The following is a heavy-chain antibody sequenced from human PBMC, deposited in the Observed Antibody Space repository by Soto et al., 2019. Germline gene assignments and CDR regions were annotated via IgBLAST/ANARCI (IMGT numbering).Heavy chain of an antibody. CDR1: GYTFTSYG. D-gene: IGHD3-3*01. CDR2: ISAYNGNT. V-gene: IGHV1-18*01. J-gene: IGHJ4*02. Sequence: ASVKVSCKASGYTFTSYGISWVRQAPGQGLEWMGWISAYNGNTNYAQKLQGRVTMTTDTSTSTAYMELRSLRSDDTAVYYCARALGKHYDFLRGYSSQFYYWGQGSVVKVS. CDR3: ARALGKHYDFLRGYSSQFYY.